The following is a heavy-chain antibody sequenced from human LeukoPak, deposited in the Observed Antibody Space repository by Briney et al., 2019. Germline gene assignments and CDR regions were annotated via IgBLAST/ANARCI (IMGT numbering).Heavy chain of an antibody. CDR1: GFTFSSYW. J-gene: IGHJ6*03. CDR3: ARADHYYYYYMDV. Sequence: GSLRLSCAASGFTFSSYWMSWVRQAPGKGLEWVANIKQDGSEKYYVDSVKGRFTISRDNAKNSLYLQMNSLRAEDTAVYYCARADHYYYYYMDVWGKGTTVTVSS. V-gene: IGHV3-7*01. CDR2: IKQDGSEK.